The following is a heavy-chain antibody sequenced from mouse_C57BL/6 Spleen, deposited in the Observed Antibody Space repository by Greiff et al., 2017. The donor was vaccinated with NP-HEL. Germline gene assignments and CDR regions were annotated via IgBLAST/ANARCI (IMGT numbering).Heavy chain of an antibody. J-gene: IGHJ1*03. V-gene: IGHV1-84*01. CDR2: IYPGSGTT. CDR1: GYTFTDYY. CDR3: ASAPYDYGSSRWYFDV. D-gene: IGHD1-1*01. Sequence: LQQSGPELVKPGASVKISCKASGYTFTDYYINWVKQRPGQGLAWIGWIYPGSGTTKYNEKFKGKATLTVDTSSSTAYMQLSSLTSEDSAFYFCASAPYDYGSSRWYFDVWGTGATVTVSS.